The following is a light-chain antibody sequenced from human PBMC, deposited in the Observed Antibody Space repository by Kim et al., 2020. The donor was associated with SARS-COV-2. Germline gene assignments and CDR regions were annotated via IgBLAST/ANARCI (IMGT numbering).Light chain of an antibody. CDR3: QSYDSSLSAWV. J-gene: IGLJ3*02. CDR2: GNS. Sequence: QPVLTQPPSVSGAPGQRVTISCTGSSSNIGAGYDVHWYQQLPGTAPKLLIYGNSNRPSGVPDRFSGSKPGTSASLAITGLQAEDEADYYCQSYDSSLSAWVFGGGTQLTVL. CDR1: SSNIGAGYD. V-gene: IGLV1-40*01.